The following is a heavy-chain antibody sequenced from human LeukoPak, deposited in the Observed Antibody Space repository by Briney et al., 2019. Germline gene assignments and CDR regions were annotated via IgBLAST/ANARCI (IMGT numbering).Heavy chain of an antibody. V-gene: IGHV3-7*04. CDR1: GFTFSNYW. CDR3: ARGDFWSGDYTDAFDV. CDR2: IKPDGSEK. Sequence: GGSLRLSCAASGFTFSNYWMSWVRQTPEKGLEGVANIKPDGSEKYCVDSVKGRFSISRDNVRNALYLQMNSLRVGDTALYYCARGDFWSGDYTDAFDVWGQGTMVTVSS. D-gene: IGHD3-3*01. J-gene: IGHJ3*01.